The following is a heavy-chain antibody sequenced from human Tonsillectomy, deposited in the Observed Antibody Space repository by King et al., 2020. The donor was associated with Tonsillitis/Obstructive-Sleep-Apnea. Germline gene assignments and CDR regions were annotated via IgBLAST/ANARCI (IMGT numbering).Heavy chain of an antibody. CDR2: IYYSGST. J-gene: IGHJ3*02. CDR3: ARDSPDDAFDI. Sequence: VPLQESGPGLVKPSETLSLTCTVSGGSISSYYWSWIRQPPGKGLEWIGYIYYSGSTNYNPSLKSRVTISVDTSKNQFSLKLSSVTAADTAVYYCARDSPDDAFDIWGQGTMVTVSS. CDR1: GGSISSYY. V-gene: IGHV4-59*01.